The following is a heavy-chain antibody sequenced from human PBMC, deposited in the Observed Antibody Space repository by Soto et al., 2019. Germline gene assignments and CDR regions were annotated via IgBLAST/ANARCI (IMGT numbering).Heavy chain of an antibody. V-gene: IGHV3-7*01. Sequence: DVQLVESAGDLVQPGGSLRLSCAASGFTFSSYWMSWVRQAPGKVLEWVANIKQDGSEKYYVDSVKGRFTLTRDNAKNSLQLQMNSLRAEDTAIYFCARVAYSNGWIFDYGGQGTLVTVSS. D-gene: IGHD6-19*01. CDR2: IKQDGSEK. CDR3: ARVAYSNGWIFDY. J-gene: IGHJ4*01. CDR1: GFTFSSYW.